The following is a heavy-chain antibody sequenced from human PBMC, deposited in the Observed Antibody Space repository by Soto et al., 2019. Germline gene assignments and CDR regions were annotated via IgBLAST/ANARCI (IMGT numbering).Heavy chain of an antibody. Sequence: SETLSLTCIVSGGSISSGGYYWGWIRQHPGKGLEWIGYIYYSGSTYYNPSLKSRVTISADTSKNQFSLKLSSVTAADTALYYCARVRTWIQLWLYFDYWGQGTLVTVS. D-gene: IGHD5-18*01. CDR3: ARVRTWIQLWLYFDY. J-gene: IGHJ4*02. CDR1: GGSISSGGYY. V-gene: IGHV4-31*03. CDR2: IYYSGST.